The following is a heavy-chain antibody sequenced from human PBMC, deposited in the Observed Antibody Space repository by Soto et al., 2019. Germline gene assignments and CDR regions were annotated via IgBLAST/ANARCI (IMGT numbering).Heavy chain of an antibody. D-gene: IGHD6-19*01. CDR3: AKESLKTPVTGPVDC. CDR2: ISGSGGGT. V-gene: IGHV3-23*01. Sequence: PGGSLRLSCTASGFTFSSYALSWVRQAPGKGLEWVSSISGSGGGTYYADSVKGRVTISRDNSKNTLYLQMSSLRAEDTAVYYCAKESLKTPVTGPVDCWGQRTVVTVSS. J-gene: IGHJ4*02. CDR1: GFTFSSYA.